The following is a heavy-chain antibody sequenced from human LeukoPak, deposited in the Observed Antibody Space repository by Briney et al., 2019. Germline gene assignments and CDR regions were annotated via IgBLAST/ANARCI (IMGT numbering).Heavy chain of an antibody. Sequence: SETLSLTCTISGGSISNYYWSWIRQPPGKGLEWIGYIYYTGGTNYNPSLKSRVTISEDTSKNQFSLKLSSVTAADTAVYYCARGDYYSYFHMDVWGKGTTVTVSS. CDR1: GGSISNYY. V-gene: IGHV4-59*12. J-gene: IGHJ6*04. CDR2: IYYTGGT. CDR3: ARGDYYSYFHMDV.